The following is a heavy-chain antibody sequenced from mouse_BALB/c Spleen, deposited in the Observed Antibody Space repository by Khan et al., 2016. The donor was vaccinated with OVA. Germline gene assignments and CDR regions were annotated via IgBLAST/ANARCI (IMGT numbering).Heavy chain of an antibody. CDR3: ARLTLRLDY. CDR2: ITTYSGDT. J-gene: IGHJ4*01. CDR1: GYTFTDYG. D-gene: IGHD1-1*01. Sequence: QLQQSGPELVRPGVAVKISCKGSGYTFTDYGMHWVRQSPAKSLEWIGVITTYSGDTNYNQKFKGKATMTVDKSSSTAYMELARLTSEDSAIYYCARLTLRLDYWGQGTSVTVSS. V-gene: IGHV1S137*01.